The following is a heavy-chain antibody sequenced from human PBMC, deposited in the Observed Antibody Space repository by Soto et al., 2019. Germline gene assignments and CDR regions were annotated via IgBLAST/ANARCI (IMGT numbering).Heavy chain of an antibody. CDR1: GFTLTSAD. V-gene: IGHV1-58*01. CDR2: IVGGSGST. CDR3: AADWSNRPFDF. J-gene: IGHJ4*02. D-gene: IGHD3-3*01. Sequence: QMQLMQSGPEVKKPGTSVKVSCKASGFTLTSADVQWVRQTRGQRLEWIGWIVGGSGSTNYAQQFQGRLAITRDMSTSTVYMALSSVRSEDTAVYYCAADWSNRPFDFWGPGTLVTVSS.